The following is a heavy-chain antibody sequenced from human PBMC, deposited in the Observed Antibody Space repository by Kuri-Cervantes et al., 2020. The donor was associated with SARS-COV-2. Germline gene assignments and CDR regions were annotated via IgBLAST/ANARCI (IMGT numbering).Heavy chain of an antibody. J-gene: IGHJ5*02. D-gene: IGHD1-26*01. CDR3: ARDGTAGGSYNWFDP. CDR1: GFAFGDYY. Sequence: GESLKISCAAAGFAFGDYYMSWIRQAPGKGQEWVSYVSHSGTIIYQADSVKGRFTISRDNAKNSLYLQMNSLRGEDTAVYYCARDGTAGGSYNWFDPWGQGTLVTVSS. CDR2: VSHSGTII. V-gene: IGHV3-11*01.